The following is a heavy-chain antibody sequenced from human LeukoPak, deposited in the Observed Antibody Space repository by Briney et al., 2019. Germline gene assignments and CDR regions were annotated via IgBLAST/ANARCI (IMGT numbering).Heavy chain of an antibody. Sequence: PGGSLRLSCAASPFSFTTNSMNWFRQAPGKGLEWVSSISKTSSHIYYADSVKGRFTISRDNAKNSMYLQMNSLRAEETAVYYCARHIETVSDYYYGMDVWGQGTTVTVSS. D-gene: IGHD2-21*01. CDR3: ARHIETVSDYYYGMDV. CDR2: ISKTSSHI. CDR1: PFSFTTNS. V-gene: IGHV3-21*01. J-gene: IGHJ6*02.